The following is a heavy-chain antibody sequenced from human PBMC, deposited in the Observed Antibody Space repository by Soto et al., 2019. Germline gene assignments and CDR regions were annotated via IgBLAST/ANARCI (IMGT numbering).Heavy chain of an antibody. CDR2: ICDNGTNK. J-gene: IGHJ4*02. Sequence: LRLSCAASGFTFSSYAMNWVRQAPGKGLEWVSVICDNGTNKYYADSVKGRFTISRDNSKNTLYLQMNSLRAEDTAVYYCARDSARLREALVVILPDYFDYWGQGTLVTVSS. CDR3: ARDSARLREALVVILPDYFDY. V-gene: IGHV3-33*08. CDR1: GFTFSSYA. D-gene: IGHD3-22*01.